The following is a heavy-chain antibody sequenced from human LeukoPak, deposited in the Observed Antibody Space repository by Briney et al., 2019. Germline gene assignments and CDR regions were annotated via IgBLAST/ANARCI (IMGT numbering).Heavy chain of an antibody. CDR1: GGSISSYY. J-gene: IGHJ6*03. Sequence: PSETLSLTCTVSGGSISSYYWSWLRQPPGKGLEWIGYIYYSGSTNYNPSLKSRVTISVDTSKNQFSLKLSSVTAADTAVYYCARCGSGPRHYYYYYMDVWGKGTTVTVSS. V-gene: IGHV4-59*01. CDR3: ARCGSGPRHYYYYYMDV. CDR2: IYYSGST. D-gene: IGHD6-19*01.